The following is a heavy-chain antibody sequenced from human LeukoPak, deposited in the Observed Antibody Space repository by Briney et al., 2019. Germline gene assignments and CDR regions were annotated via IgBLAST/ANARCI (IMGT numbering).Heavy chain of an antibody. CDR1: GYTFTSYD. CDR2: MNPNSGNT. Sequence: ASVNVSCKASGYTFTSYDINWVRQAPGQGLEWMGWMNPNSGNTGYAQKFQGRVTMTRNTSISTAYMELSSLRSEDTAVYYCATVLRYFDWPYYFDYWGQGTLVTVSS. CDR3: ATVLRYFDWPYYFDY. J-gene: IGHJ4*02. V-gene: IGHV1-8*01. D-gene: IGHD3-9*01.